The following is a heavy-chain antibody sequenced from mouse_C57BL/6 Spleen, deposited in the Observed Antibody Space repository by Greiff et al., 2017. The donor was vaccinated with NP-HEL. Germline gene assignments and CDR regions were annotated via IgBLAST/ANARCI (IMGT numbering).Heavy chain of an antibody. CDR1: GYTFTSYW. CDR2: IDPSDSYT. CDR3: ARKGYSNPYFDY. D-gene: IGHD2-5*01. J-gene: IGHJ2*01. V-gene: IGHV1-50*01. Sequence: VQLQESGAELVMPGASVKLSCKASGYTFTSYWMQWVKPRPGQGLEWIGEIDPSDSYTNYNQKFKGKATLTVDTSSSTAYMQLSSLTSEDSAVYYCARKGYSNPYFDYWGQGTTLTVSS.